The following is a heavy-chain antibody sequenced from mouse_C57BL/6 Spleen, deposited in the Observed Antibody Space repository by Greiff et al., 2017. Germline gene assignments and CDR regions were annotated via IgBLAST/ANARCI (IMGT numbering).Heavy chain of an antibody. CDR3: VRQGDYDDGAWLAY. J-gene: IGHJ3*01. CDR1: GFSFNTYA. Sequence: EVKLMESGGGLVQPKGSLKLSCAASGFSFNTYAMNWVRQAPGKGLEWVARIRSKSNNYATYYADSVKDRFTISRDDSESMLYLQMNNLKTEDTAMYYWVRQGDYDDGAWLAYWGQGTLVTVSA. V-gene: IGHV10-1*01. CDR2: IRSKSNNYAT. D-gene: IGHD2-4*01.